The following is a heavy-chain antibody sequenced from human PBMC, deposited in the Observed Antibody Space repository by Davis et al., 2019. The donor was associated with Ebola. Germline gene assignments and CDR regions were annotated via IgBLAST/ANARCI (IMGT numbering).Heavy chain of an antibody. CDR1: GFTFSRYA. CDR2: ISWNGGSK. D-gene: IGHD6-13*01. V-gene: IGHV3-9*01. CDR3: ARVNVVAAGSFDF. J-gene: IGHJ4*02. Sequence: SLKISCAASGFTFSRYAMSWVRQAPGKGLEWVSGISWNGGSKDYADSVKGRFTISRDNAKNSLYLQMNSLTPEDTAFYYCARVNVVAAGSFDFWGQGTRVTVSS.